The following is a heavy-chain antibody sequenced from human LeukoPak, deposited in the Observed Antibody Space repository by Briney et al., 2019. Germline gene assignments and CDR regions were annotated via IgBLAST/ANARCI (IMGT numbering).Heavy chain of an antibody. CDR1: GFTFSSYA. D-gene: IGHD6-19*01. CDR3: AKALKQWLVPGAFDI. CDR2: IGGSGGST. J-gene: IGHJ3*02. V-gene: IGHV3-23*01. Sequence: GSLRLSCAASGFTFSSYAMSWVRQAPGKGLEWVSAIGGSGGSTYYADSVKGRFTISRDNSKNTLYLQMNSLRAEDTAVYSCAKALKQWLVPGAFDIWGQGTMVTVSS.